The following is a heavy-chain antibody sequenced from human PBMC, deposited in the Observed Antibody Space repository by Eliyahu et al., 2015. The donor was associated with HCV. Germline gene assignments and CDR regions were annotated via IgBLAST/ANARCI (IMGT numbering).Heavy chain of an antibody. J-gene: IGHJ5*02. Sequence: QITLKESGPTLVKPTQTLTLTCTFSGFSLXTSGVGVGWIRQPPGKALEWLALIYWDDDKRHSPSLRNRLTITKDTSKNQVVLTMTNMDPVDTATYYCARRLVTTTLFDPWGQGTLVTVSS. CDR1: GFSLXTSGVG. CDR2: IYWDDDK. D-gene: IGHD4-11*01. V-gene: IGHV2-5*02. CDR3: ARRLVTTTLFDP.